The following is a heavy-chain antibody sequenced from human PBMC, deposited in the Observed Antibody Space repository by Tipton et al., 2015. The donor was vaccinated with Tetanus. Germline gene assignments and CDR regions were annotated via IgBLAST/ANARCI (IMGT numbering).Heavy chain of an antibody. CDR2: INHTGRT. J-gene: IGHJ4*02. D-gene: IGHD3-22*01. Sequence: TLSLTCAVNGGSSSDYYWTWIRQAPGKGLEWIGEINHTGRTYYNPSLRGRVTIIPDTSKNQFSLKLTSVTAGDTAMYYCAIRGGSGYSGYFHYWGQGTLVTVSS. CDR1: GGSSSDYY. V-gene: IGHV4-34*01. CDR3: AIRGGSGYSGYFHY.